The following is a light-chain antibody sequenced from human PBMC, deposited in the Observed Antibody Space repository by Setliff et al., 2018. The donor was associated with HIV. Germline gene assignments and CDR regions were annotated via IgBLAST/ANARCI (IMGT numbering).Light chain of an antibody. CDR2: DVS. CDR1: SSDVGGYNS. V-gene: IGLV2-14*03. J-gene: IGLJ1*01. Sequence: QSALTQPASVSGFPGQSITISCTGSSSDVGGYNSVSWYQQHPDRAPKLMIYDVSNRPSGVSNRFSGSKSGNTASLTISGLQAEDEADYYCSSYTSNSPYVFGTGTKVTVL. CDR3: SSYTSNSPYV.